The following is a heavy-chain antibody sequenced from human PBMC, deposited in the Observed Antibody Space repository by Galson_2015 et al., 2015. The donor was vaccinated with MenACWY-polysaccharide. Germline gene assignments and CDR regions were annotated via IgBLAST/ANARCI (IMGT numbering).Heavy chain of an antibody. J-gene: IGHJ4*02. CDR3: AVYCSSPICYNRAAGGQ. V-gene: IGHV3-11*01. Sequence: SLRLSCAASGFSFSDYYMKWIRQAPGKGLEWVSHISSSGRIIYYADSVKGRFTISRDNAKNSLYLQMNSLRAEDTAVYYCAVYCSSPICYNRAAGGQWGQGTLVTVSS. CDR2: ISSSGRII. CDR1: GFSFSDYY. D-gene: IGHD2-2*02.